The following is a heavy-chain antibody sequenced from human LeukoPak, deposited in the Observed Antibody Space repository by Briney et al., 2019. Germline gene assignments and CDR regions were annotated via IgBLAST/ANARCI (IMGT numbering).Heavy chain of an antibody. CDR3: ARDREEGSYYYYGMDV. CDR2: INPSGGST. Sequence: VASVKVSCKASGYTFTSYYMHWVRQAPGQGLEWMGIINPSGGSTSYAQKFQGRVTMTRDTSTSTVYMELSSLRSEDTAVYYCARDREEGSYYYYGMDVWGPGTTVTVSS. J-gene: IGHJ6*02. CDR1: GYTFTSYY. D-gene: IGHD3-10*01. V-gene: IGHV1-46*01.